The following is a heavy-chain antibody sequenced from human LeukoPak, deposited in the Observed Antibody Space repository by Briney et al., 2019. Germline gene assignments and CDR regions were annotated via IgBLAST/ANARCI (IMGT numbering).Heavy chain of an antibody. Sequence: GASVKVSCKASGYTFTGSYMHWVRQAPGQGLEWMGWINPNSGGTNYAQKFQGRVTMTRDTSISTAYLELSRLRSDDTAVYYCPRWVSSTAFDIWGQGTMVTVSS. J-gene: IGHJ3*02. CDR2: INPNSGGT. CDR3: PRWVSSTAFDI. D-gene: IGHD2-2*01. CDR1: GYTFTGSY. V-gene: IGHV1-2*02.